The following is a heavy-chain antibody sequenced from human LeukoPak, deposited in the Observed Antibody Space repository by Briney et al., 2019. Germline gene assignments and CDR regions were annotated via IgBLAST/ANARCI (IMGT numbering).Heavy chain of an antibody. CDR1: GGSFSGYY. J-gene: IGHJ4*02. CDR3: ARGPYDYVWGSYRYLDSYFDY. D-gene: IGHD3-16*02. Sequence: SETLSLTCAVYGGSFSGYYWSWIRQPPGKGLEWIGEINHSGSTNYNPSLKSRVTISVDTSKNQFSLKLSSVTAADTAVYFCARGPYDYVWGSYRYLDSYFDYWGQGTLVTVSS. V-gene: IGHV4-34*01. CDR2: INHSGST.